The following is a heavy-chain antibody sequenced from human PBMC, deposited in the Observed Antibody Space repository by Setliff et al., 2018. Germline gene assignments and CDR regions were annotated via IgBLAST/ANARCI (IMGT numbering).Heavy chain of an antibody. CDR1: GDSISSGSYH. V-gene: IGHV4-61*02. D-gene: IGHD1-1*01. CDR2: IHPSGST. CDR3: ARTTGSTHNWLDP. J-gene: IGHJ5*02. Sequence: KSSETLSLTCTVSGDSISSGSYHWSWIRKPAGKGLEWIGRIHPSGSTNYNPSLKSRVTISVGTSKNQFSLKVSSVTAADTAVYYCARTTGSTHNWLDPWGPGTLVTVSS.